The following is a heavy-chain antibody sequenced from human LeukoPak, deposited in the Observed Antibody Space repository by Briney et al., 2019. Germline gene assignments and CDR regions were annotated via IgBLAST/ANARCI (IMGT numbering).Heavy chain of an antibody. J-gene: IGHJ3*02. Sequence: SETLSLTCAVYGGSFSGYYWSWIRQPPGKGLEWIGEINHSGSTNYNPSLKSRVTMSLDTSKNQFSLKMTSVTAADSAIYFCARMPVPIHDAFDIWGQGTAVMVSS. CDR3: ARMPVPIHDAFDI. D-gene: IGHD2-2*01. CDR2: INHSGST. V-gene: IGHV4-34*01. CDR1: GGSFSGYY.